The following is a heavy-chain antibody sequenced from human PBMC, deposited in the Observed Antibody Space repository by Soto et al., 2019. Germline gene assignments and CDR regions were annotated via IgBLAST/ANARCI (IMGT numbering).Heavy chain of an antibody. J-gene: IGHJ5*02. D-gene: IGHD6-13*01. V-gene: IGHV3-33*01. CDR2: IWYDGSNK. Sequence: GGSLRLSCAASGFTFSSYGMHWVRQAPGKGLEWVAVIWYDGSNKYYADSVKGRFTISRDNSKNTLYLQMNSLRAEDTAVYYCARDPKWSTAAAGTSCFDPWGQGTLVTVYS. CDR3: ARDPKWSTAAAGTSCFDP. CDR1: GFTFSSYG.